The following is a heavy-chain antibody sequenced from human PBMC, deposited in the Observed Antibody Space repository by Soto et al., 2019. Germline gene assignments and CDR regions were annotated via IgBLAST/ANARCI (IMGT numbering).Heavy chain of an antibody. CDR1: GFTFSSYW. D-gene: IGHD6-13*01. J-gene: IGHJ6*02. V-gene: IGHV3-7*03. CDR2: IKQDGSEN. Sequence: AGGSLRLSCAASGFTFSSYWMSWVRQAPGKGLEWVANIKQDGSENYYVDSVKGRFTISRDNAKNSLYLQMNSLRAEDTAVYYCARVDPSSLYGMDVWGQGTTVTVSS. CDR3: ARVDPSSLYGMDV.